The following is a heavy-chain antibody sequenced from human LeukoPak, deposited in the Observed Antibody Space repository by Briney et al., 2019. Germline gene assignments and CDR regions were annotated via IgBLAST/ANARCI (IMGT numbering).Heavy chain of an antibody. J-gene: IGHJ4*02. D-gene: IGHD3-22*01. CDR2: ISSSSSYI. CDR3: AREYLDYYDGSGYLDY. Sequence: GGSLRLSCAASGFTFSSYSMNWVRQAPGKGLEWVSSISSSSSYIYYADSVKGRFTISRDNAKNSLYLQMNSLRAEDTAVYYCAREYLDYYDGSGYLDYWGQGTLVTVSS. CDR1: GFTFSSYS. V-gene: IGHV3-21*01.